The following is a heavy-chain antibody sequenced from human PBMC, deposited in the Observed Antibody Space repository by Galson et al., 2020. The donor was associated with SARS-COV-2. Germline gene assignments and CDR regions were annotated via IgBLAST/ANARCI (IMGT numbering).Heavy chain of an antibody. CDR2: IIPIFGTA. CDR1: GGTFSSYA. V-gene: IGHV1-69*13. J-gene: IGHJ6*02. CDR3: ARDLWRRMIAAAGTGTIKYYYYGMDV. D-gene: IGHD6-13*01. Sequence: SVKVSCKASGGTFSSYAISWVRQAPGQGLEWMGGIIPIFGTANYAQKFQGRVTITADESTSTAYMELSSLRSEDTAVYYCARDLWRRMIAAAGTGTIKYYYYGMDVWGQGTTVTVSS.